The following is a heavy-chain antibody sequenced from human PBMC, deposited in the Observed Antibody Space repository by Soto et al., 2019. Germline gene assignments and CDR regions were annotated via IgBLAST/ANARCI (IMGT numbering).Heavy chain of an antibody. CDR3: SKDTRRSLSTSKWFEH. Sequence: HPEGYLRLSCVVSGFSFDTYTMHSVLHAPGKGLDWVAGISWNRSNNRYAEPVKGPFTISRDNVKNSLHLVMSTLGADYSSFYYCSKDTRRSLSTSKWFEHWGQGALVIV. CDR2: ISWNRSNN. D-gene: IGHD2-2*01. J-gene: IGHJ5*02. V-gene: IGHV3-9*01. CDR1: GFSFDTYT.